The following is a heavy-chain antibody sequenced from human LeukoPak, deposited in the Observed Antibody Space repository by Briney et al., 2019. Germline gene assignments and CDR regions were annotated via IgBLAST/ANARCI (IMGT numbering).Heavy chain of an antibody. CDR1: GFTFSSYG. CDR2: ISYDGGNK. D-gene: IGHD5-18*01. Sequence: PGGSLRLSCAASGFTFSSYGMHWGRQAPGKGLEWGAVISYDGGNKYYADSVKGRFTISRDNSKNTLYLQMNSLRAEDTAVYYCAKLWLWGIDAFDIWGQGTMVTVSS. CDR3: AKLWLWGIDAFDI. J-gene: IGHJ3*02. V-gene: IGHV3-30*18.